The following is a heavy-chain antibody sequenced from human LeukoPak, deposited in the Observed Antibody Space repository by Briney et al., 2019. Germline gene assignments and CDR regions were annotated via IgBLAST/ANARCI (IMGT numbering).Heavy chain of an antibody. CDR1: HYSPTRGPY. J-gene: IGHJ6*04. CDR2: IYHSGST. Sequence: SEPLSLTSVLTHYSPTRGPYSGWFWQPPGKGPAWIGSIYHSGSTYYNPSLKSRVTISVDTSKNQFSLKLSSVTAADTAVYYCARGLTRYYYGMDVWGKGTTVTVSS. D-gene: IGHD3-9*01. V-gene: IGHV4-38-2*01. CDR3: ARGLTRYYYGMDV.